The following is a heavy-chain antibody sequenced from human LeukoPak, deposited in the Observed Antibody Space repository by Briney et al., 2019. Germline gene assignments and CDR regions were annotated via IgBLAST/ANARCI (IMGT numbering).Heavy chain of an antibody. CDR3: ARDPSWYYYDTRGISFDL. Sequence: SGGSLRLSCAASGFTFSTYTMHWVRQAPGKGLEWVAVISYDGSNKYYADSVKGRFTISRDNSKNTLYLQMNSLRAEDTAVYYCARDPSWYYYDTRGISFDLWGRGTLVTVSS. CDR1: GFTFSTYT. V-gene: IGHV3-30*04. J-gene: IGHJ2*01. CDR2: ISYDGSNK. D-gene: IGHD3-22*01.